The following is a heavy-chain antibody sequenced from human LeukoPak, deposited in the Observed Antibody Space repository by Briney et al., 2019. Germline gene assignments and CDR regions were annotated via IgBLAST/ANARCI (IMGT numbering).Heavy chain of an antibody. CDR1: GASISSYH. J-gene: IGHJ4*02. CDR2: VYHDGTT. CDR3: ARGITMVRGVETPNFDY. D-gene: IGHD3-10*01. Sequence: SETLSLTCTVSGASISSYHWSWIRQSPGKGLEWIGYVYHDGTTIYNPSLKSRVTMSMDTSKNQLSLSLRSVTAADTAVYYCARGITMVRGVETPNFDYWGQGTLVTVSS. V-gene: IGHV4-59*01.